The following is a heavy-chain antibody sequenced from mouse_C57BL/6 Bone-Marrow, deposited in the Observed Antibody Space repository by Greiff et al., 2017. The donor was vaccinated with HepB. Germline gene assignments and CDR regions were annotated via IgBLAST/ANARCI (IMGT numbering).Heavy chain of an antibody. CDR2: INPNNGGT. V-gene: IGHV1-18*01. CDR1: GYTFTDYN. J-gene: IGHJ1*03. CDR3: AREDSVVAWYFDV. D-gene: IGHD1-1*01. Sequence: VQLQQSGPELVKPGASVKIPCKASGYTFTDYNMDWVKQSHGKSLEWIGDINPNNGGTIYNQKFKGKATLTVDKSSSTAYMELRSLTSEDTAVYYCAREDSVVAWYFDVWGTGTTVTVSS.